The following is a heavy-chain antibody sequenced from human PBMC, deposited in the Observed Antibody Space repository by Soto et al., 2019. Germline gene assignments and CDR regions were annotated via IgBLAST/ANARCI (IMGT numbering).Heavy chain of an antibody. CDR2: INSDGSST. D-gene: IGHD3-16*02. CDR3: ARVIDYYGMDV. CDR1: GFTFSSYW. V-gene: IGHV3-74*01. Sequence: SGGSLRLSCAASGFTFSSYWMHWVRQAPGKGLVWVSRINSDGSSTSYADSVKGRFTISRDNAKNTLYLQMNSLRAEDTAVYYCARVIDYYGMDVWGQGTTVTVSS. J-gene: IGHJ6*02.